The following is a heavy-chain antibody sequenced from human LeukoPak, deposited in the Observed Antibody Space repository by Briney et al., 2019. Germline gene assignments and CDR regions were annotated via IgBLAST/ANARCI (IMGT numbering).Heavy chain of an antibody. V-gene: IGHV4-31*03. CDR3: ARDGDSEFFQH. Sequence: PSETLSLTCTVSGGSINSGDYYWSWIRQHPGKGLEWIGDIEYSGSTSYNPSLKSRVTISVDTSKNQFSLKMTSVTAADTAVYYCARDGDSEFFQHWGQGTLFTVSS. CDR2: IEYSGST. D-gene: IGHD2/OR15-2a*01. CDR1: GGSINSGDYY. J-gene: IGHJ1*01.